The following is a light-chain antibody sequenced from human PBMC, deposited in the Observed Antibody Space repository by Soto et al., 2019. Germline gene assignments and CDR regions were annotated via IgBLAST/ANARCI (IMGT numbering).Light chain of an antibody. V-gene: IGLV2-23*01. CDR2: EGS. CDR1: SSDIGGYIL. CDR3: CSYVGSDTYVI. J-gene: IGLJ2*01. Sequence: QSALTQPASVSGSPGQSITISCTGTSSDIGGYILVSWYQQEPGKAPKLMIYEGSKRPSGVSNRFSGSKSCNTASLTISGLQAEDEAHYYCCSYVGSDTYVIFGGGTKLTVL.